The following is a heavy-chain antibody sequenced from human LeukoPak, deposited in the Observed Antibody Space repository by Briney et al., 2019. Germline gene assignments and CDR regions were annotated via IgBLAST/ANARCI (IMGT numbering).Heavy chain of an antibody. CDR2: ISYDGSNK. J-gene: IGHJ4*02. CDR3: AKDPIDSSGWPTDY. CDR1: GFTFSSYG. Sequence: GGSLRLSCAASGFTFSSYGMHWVRQAPGKGLEWVAVISYDGSNKYYADSVKGRFTISRDNSKNTLYLQMNSLRAEDTAVYYCAKDPIDSSGWPTDYWGQGTLVTVSS. V-gene: IGHV3-30*18. D-gene: IGHD3-22*01.